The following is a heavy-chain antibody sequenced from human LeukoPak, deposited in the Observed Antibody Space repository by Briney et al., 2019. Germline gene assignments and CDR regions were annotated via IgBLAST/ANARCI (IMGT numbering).Heavy chain of an antibody. V-gene: IGHV4-30-2*01. J-gene: IGHJ4*02. D-gene: IGHD6-13*01. CDR1: GGSISSGGYY. CDR2: IYHSGST. CDR3: ARDRDSSTWYSYFDY. Sequence: SETLSLTCTVSGGSISSGGYYWSWIRQPPGKGLEWIGYIYHSGSTYYNTSLKSRVTISVDGSKNQFSLKLSSVTAADTAVYYCARDRDSSTWYSYFDYRGLGSRVTVSS.